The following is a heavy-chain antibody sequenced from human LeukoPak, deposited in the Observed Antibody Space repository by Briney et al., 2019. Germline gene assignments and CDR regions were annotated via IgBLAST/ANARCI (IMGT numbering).Heavy chain of an antibody. V-gene: IGHV4-59*01. J-gene: IGHJ5*02. CDR3: ARGRSGGDWFDP. CDR2: IHDTGST. Sequence: SETLSLTCTVSGGSIGSYYWSWIRQPPGKGLEWIGHIHDTGSTKYNPSLKSRVTISVDTSRNHLSLKLTSVTAADTAVYYCARGRSGGDWFDPWGQGTLVTVSS. D-gene: IGHD3-10*01. CDR1: GGSIGSYY.